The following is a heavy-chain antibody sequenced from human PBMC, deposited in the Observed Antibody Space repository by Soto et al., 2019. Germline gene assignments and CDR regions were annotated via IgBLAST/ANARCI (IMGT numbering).Heavy chain of an antibody. V-gene: IGHV1-69*12. CDR2: IIPIFGTA. D-gene: IGHD3-22*01. CDR1: GGTFSSYA. Sequence: QVQLVQSGAEVKKPGSSVKVSCKASGGTFSSYAISWVRQAPGQGLEWMGGIIPIFGTANYAQKFQGRVTIPADESTSTAYVELSSLRSEDTAVYYCAREDSSGYYLGYWGQETLVTVSS. J-gene: IGHJ4*02. CDR3: AREDSSGYYLGY.